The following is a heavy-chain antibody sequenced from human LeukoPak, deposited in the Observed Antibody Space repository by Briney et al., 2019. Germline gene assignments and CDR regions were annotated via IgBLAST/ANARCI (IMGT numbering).Heavy chain of an antibody. CDR1: GGSVSSGSYY. CDR2: IYYSGST. CDR3: ARDLGYSSGWYGSFDY. J-gene: IGHJ4*02. V-gene: IGHV4-61*01. D-gene: IGHD6-19*01. Sequence: KPSETLSLTCTVSGGSVSSGSYYWSWIRQPPGKGLEWIGYIYYSGSTNYNPSLKSRVTISVDTSKNQFSLKLSSVTAADTAVYYCARDLGYSSGWYGSFDYWGQGTLVTVSS.